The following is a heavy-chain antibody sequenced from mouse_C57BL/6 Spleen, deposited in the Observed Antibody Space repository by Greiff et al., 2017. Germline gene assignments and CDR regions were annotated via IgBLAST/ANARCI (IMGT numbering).Heavy chain of an antibody. D-gene: IGHD3-3*01. J-gene: IGHJ3*01. CDR2: ISSGGSYT. CDR1: GFTFSSYG. CDR3: ARQGDLGWLDY. Sequence: EVHLVESGGDLVKPGGSLKLSCAASGFTFSSYGMSWVRQTPDKRLEWVATISSGGSYTYYPDSVKGRFTISRDNATNTPYLQMSSLTSEDTAMYDCARQGDLGWLDYWGQGTLVTVSA. V-gene: IGHV5-6*01.